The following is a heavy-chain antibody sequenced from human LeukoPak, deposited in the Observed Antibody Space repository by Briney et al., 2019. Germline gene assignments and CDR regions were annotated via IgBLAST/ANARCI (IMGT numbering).Heavy chain of an antibody. J-gene: IGHJ4*02. CDR3: AREKRYYFDY. CDR1: GFTFSSYS. CDR2: LSSSSSYI. V-gene: IGHV3-21*01. Sequence: GGSLRLSCAASGFTFSSYSMNWVRQAPGKGLEWVSSLSSSSSYIYYADSVKGRFTISRDNAKNSLYLQMNSLRAEDTAVYYCAREKRYYFDYWGQGTLVTVSS.